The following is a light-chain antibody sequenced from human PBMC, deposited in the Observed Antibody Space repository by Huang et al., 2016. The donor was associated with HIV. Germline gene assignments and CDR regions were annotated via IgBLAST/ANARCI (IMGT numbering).Light chain of an antibody. CDR3: QQYNNWPPWT. V-gene: IGKV3-15*01. CDR1: QSITSN. J-gene: IGKJ1*01. CDR2: AAS. Sequence: EIVMTQSPATLSVSPGERATLSCRASQSITSNLAWYQLKPGQAPGRRIYAASTRATGIPARFSGSGSGTEFTLSISSLQSEDFAVYYCQQYNNWPPWTFGQGTKVEIK.